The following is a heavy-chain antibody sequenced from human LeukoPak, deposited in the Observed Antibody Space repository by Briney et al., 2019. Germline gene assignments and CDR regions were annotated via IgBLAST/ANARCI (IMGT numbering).Heavy chain of an antibody. J-gene: IGHJ4*02. V-gene: IGHV3-11*01. CDR2: ISSSGSTI. Sequence: PGGSLRLSCAASGFTFSDYYMSWIRQAPGKGLEWVSYISSSGSTIYYADSVRGRFTISRDNAKNSLYLQMNSLRAEDTAVYYCARDWCSGGSCYPDYWGQGTLVTVSS. CDR3: ARDWCSGGSCYPDY. D-gene: IGHD2-15*01. CDR1: GFTFSDYY.